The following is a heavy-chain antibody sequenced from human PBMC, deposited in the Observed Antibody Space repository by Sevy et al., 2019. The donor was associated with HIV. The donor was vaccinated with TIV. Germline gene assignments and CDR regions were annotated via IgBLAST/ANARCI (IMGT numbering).Heavy chain of an antibody. V-gene: IGHV3-7*01. J-gene: IGHJ4*02. CDR2: MKQDGSVK. Sequence: GGSLRLSCVASGFTFGNYWMSWVRQVPGKGLEWVANMKQDGSVKDYVDSVKGRFTISRDNAKSSLYLQMSSLRAEDTAIYYCAGDPDAGALDYWGQGTLVTVSS. CDR1: GFTFGNYW. D-gene: IGHD3-10*01. CDR3: AGDPDAGALDY.